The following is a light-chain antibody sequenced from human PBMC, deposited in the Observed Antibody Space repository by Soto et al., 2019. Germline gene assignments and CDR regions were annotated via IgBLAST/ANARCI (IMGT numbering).Light chain of an antibody. Sequence: EIVVTQSPDTLSLSTGERATLSCTASQGISSYIAWYQQKPGHPPRLLMFDASRRVAGIPPRFSGGGFGREFTLTISSLEPEDFAIYYCQQRGETFGPRTRLEI. J-gene: IGKJ5*01. CDR2: DAS. V-gene: IGKV3-11*02. CDR3: QQRGET. CDR1: QGISSY.